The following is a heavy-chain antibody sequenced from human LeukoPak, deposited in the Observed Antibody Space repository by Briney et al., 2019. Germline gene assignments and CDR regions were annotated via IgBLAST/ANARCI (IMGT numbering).Heavy chain of an antibody. CDR1: GGSISSSSAY. CDR2: IYYSKNT. J-gene: IGHJ4*02. Sequence: PSEALSLTCTVSGGSISSSSAYWGWIRQPPGKGLEWIGSIYYSKNTYYNPSLKSRVTISADTSKNQFSLTLGSVSATDTAVYYCVSPRGFSYGYFDYWGQGTLVTVSS. D-gene: IGHD5-18*01. CDR3: VSPRGFSYGYFDY. V-gene: IGHV4-39*01.